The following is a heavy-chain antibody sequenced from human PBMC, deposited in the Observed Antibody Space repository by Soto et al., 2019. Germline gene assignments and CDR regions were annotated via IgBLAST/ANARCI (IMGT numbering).Heavy chain of an antibody. CDR3: ATGGSSGYYYYFDY. Sequence: GESLKISCAASGFTFDDYTMHWVRQAPGKGLEWVSLISWDGGSTYYADSVKGRFTISRDNSKNSLYLQMNSLRTEDTALYYCATGGSSGYYYYFDYWGQGTLVTVSS. CDR2: ISWDGGST. D-gene: IGHD3-22*01. J-gene: IGHJ4*02. V-gene: IGHV3-43*01. CDR1: GFTFDDYT.